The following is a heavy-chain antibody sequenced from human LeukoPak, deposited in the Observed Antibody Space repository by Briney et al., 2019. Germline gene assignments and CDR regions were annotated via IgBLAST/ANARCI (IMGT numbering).Heavy chain of an antibody. V-gene: IGHV4-39*01. CDR2: IYYSGST. J-gene: IGHJ5*02. Sequence: SETLSLTCTVYGGSISSSSYYWGWIRQPPGKGLEWIGSIYYSGSTYYNPSLKSRVTMSVDTSKNQFSLKLSSVTAADTAVHYCARHLGLSGRFDPWGQGTLVTVSS. D-gene: IGHD3-3*01. CDR3: ARHLGLSGRFDP. CDR1: GGSISSSSYY.